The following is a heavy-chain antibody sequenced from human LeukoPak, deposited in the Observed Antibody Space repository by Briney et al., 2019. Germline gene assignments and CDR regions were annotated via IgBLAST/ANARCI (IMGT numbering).Heavy chain of an antibody. V-gene: IGHV3-33*01. D-gene: IGHD6-13*01. CDR1: GFTFSSYG. CDR3: ARDAAAGPYYFDY. CDR2: IWYDGSNK. Sequence: GGSLRLSCAASGFTFSSYGMHWVRQAPGKGLEWVAVIWYDGSNKYYADSVKGRFTISRDNSKNTLYLQMNSLRAEDTAVYYCARDAAAGPYYFDYWGQGTLVTVSS. J-gene: IGHJ4*02.